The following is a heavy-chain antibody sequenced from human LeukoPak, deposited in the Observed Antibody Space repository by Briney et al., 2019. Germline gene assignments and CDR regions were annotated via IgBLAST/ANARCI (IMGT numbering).Heavy chain of an antibody. D-gene: IGHD3-10*01. Sequence: SETLSLTCAVSGHSISTGYYWGWIRQPPGKGLEWIGSMSHNRGTYYDPSLKSRVTISMDTSKNQISLRLTSVTAADTAVYYCASYYASGVSAYNYYGMDVWGKGTTVTVSS. V-gene: IGHV4-38-2*01. CDR3: ASYYASGVSAYNYYGMDV. J-gene: IGHJ6*04. CDR2: MSHNRGT. CDR1: GHSISTGYY.